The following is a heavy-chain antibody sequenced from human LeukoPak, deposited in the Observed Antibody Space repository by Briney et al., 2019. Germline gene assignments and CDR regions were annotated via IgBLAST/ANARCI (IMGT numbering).Heavy chain of an antibody. CDR1: GGSISSSSYY. J-gene: IGHJ6*03. D-gene: IGHD3-10*01. Sequence: SETLSLTCTVSGGSISSSSYYWGWIRQPPGTGLEWIGSIYYSGSTYYNPSLKSRVTISVDTSKNQFSLKLSSVTAADTAVYYCARVSYYGSGSYPYHYYMDVWGKGTTVTVSS. CDR3: ARVSYYGSGSYPYHYYMDV. V-gene: IGHV4-39*07. CDR2: IYYSGST.